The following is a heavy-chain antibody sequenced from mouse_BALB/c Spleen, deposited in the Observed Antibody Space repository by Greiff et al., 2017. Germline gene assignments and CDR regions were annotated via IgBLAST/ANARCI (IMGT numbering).Heavy chain of an antibody. CDR2: ISSGSSTI. V-gene: IGHV5-17*02. J-gene: IGHJ4*01. CDR3: ARGAPGYSAMDY. CDR1: GFTFSSFG. Sequence: EVMLVESGGGLVQPGGSRKLSCAASGFTFSSFGMHWVRQAPEKGLEWVAYISSGSSTIYYADTVKGRFTISRDNPKNTLFLQMTSLRSEDTAMYYCARGAPGYSAMDYWGQGTSVTVSS.